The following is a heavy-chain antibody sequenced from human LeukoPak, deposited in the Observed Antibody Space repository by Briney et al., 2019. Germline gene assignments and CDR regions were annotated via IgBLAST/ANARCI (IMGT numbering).Heavy chain of an antibody. D-gene: IGHD1-7*01. Sequence: GGSLRLSCAASGFTFSSYDMYGVRQAPGKGLEYVSGINTNGGATFYAKSVKGRFTISRDDSKNALYLHMGSLRGEDMAVYYCARAQTGATSYFFDDWGQGTLVTVSS. J-gene: IGHJ4*02. V-gene: IGHV3-64*01. CDR3: ARAQTGATSYFFDD. CDR2: INTNGGAT. CDR1: GFTFSSYD.